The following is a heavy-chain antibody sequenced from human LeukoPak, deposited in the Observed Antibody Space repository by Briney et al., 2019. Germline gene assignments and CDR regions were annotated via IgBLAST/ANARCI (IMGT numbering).Heavy chain of an antibody. V-gene: IGHV3-7*01. CDR3: ARERDGRFFDY. Sequence: GGSLRLSCAVSGLTFRSFWMSWVPQAPGKGLEWVADINEDGSEKYFVDSVKGRFTISRDNSKISLHLQMNTLRAEDTALYYCARERDGRFFDYWGQGTLVTVSS. D-gene: IGHD5-24*01. J-gene: IGHJ4*02. CDR2: INEDGSEK. CDR1: GLTFRSFW.